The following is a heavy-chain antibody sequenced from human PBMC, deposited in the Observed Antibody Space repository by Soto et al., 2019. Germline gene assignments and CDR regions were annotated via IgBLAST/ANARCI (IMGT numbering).Heavy chain of an antibody. Sequence: GGSLRLSCEASGFTFSGFDMHWVRQPTGKGLEWVSSIGTAGDTYYAVSVKGRFTISRDNAKNSLSLQMNSLRAGDMAVYFCAKSQEIGTHFFDSWGHGTQVTVSS. CDR1: GFTFSGFD. V-gene: IGHV3-13*01. J-gene: IGHJ4*01. D-gene: IGHD6-13*01. CDR2: IGTAGDT. CDR3: AKSQEIGTHFFDS.